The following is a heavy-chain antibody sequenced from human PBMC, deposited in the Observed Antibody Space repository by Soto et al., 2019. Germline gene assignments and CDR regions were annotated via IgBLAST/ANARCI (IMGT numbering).Heavy chain of an antibody. CDR3: AKGLQRGLDV. V-gene: IGHV1-2*02. Sequence: ASVKVSCKASGYTFSVYHMHWVRQAPGQGLEWMGWIHPSSGGTNYAQRFEGRVTMTRDTSINTAYMELSRLTSDDTAVYYCAKGLQRGLDVWGQGTTVTVS. J-gene: IGHJ6*02. D-gene: IGHD2-21*02. CDR1: GYTFSVYH. CDR2: IHPSSGGT.